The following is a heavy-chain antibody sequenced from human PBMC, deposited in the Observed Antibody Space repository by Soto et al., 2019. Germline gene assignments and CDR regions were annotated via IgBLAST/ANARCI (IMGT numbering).Heavy chain of an antibody. CDR3: AKDRGGVWFHFDYGMDV. D-gene: IGHD3-10*01. Sequence: GGSLRLSCAASGFTFSSYAMSWVRQAPGKGLEWVSAISGSGGSTYYADSVKGRFTISRDNSKNTLYLQMNSLRAEDTAVYYCAKDRGGVWFHFDYGMDVWGQGTTVTSP. J-gene: IGHJ6*02. CDR1: GFTFSSYA. V-gene: IGHV3-23*01. CDR2: ISGSGGST.